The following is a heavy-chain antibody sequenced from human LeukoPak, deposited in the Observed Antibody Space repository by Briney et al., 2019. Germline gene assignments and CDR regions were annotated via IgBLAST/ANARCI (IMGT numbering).Heavy chain of an antibody. Sequence: KSSETLSVTCGVAGGSIRNYYWSWIRQPPGEGLELIGYISDSGRANYKPSLNSRVTISVDTSKNQFFLKLSSVTAADTAVYYCARDRVGIGSDYWGQGTLVTVSS. J-gene: IGHJ4*02. CDR1: GGSIRNYY. V-gene: IGHV4-59*01. D-gene: IGHD3-22*01. CDR2: ISDSGRA. CDR3: ARDRVGIGSDY.